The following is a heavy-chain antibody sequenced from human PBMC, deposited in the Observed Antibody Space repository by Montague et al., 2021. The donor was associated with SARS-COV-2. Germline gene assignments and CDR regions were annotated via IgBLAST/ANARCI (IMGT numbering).Heavy chain of an antibody. V-gene: IGHV3-7*01. D-gene: IGHD3-22*01. CDR2: IKEDGSEK. CDR3: AREYFDNSGMGHY. J-gene: IGHJ4*02. CDR1: GFTFSSYW. Sequence: SLRLSCAASGFTFSSYWMSWVRQAPGKGLEWVANIKEDGSEKKYVGSXKGRFTISRDNAKDSLYLQMNSLRAEDTAVYYCAREYFDNSGMGHYWGQGTLVTVSS.